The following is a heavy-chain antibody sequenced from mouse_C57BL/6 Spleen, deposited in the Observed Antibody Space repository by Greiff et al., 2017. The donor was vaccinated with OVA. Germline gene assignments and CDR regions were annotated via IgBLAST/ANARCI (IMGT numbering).Heavy chain of an antibody. CDR2: INPSSGYT. V-gene: IGHV1-7*01. J-gene: IGHJ3*01. CDR1: GYTFTSYW. CDR3: ARAPTITTVVEGWFAY. Sequence: QVHVKQSGAELAKPGASVKLSCKASGYTFTSYWMHWVKQRPGQGLEWIGYINPSSGYTKYNQKFKDKATLTADKSSSTAYMQLSSLTYEDSAVYYCARAPTITTVVEGWFAYWGQGTLVTVSA. D-gene: IGHD1-1*01.